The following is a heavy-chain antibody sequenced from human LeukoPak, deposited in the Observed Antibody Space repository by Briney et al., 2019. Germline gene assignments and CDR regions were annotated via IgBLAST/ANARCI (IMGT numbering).Heavy chain of an antibody. Sequence: GGSLRLSCAASGFTFSSYGMHWVRQAPGKGLEWVAVIWYDGSNKCYADSVKGRFTISRDNSKNTLYLQMNSLRAEDTTIYYCATDAQLGSWGQGTMVTVSS. CDR3: ATDAQLGS. J-gene: IGHJ3*01. CDR2: IWYDGSNK. V-gene: IGHV3-33*01. D-gene: IGHD5-24*01. CDR1: GFTFSSYG.